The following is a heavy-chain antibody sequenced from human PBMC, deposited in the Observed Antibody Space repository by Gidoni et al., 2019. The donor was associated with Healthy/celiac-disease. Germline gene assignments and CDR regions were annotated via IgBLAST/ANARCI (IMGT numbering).Heavy chain of an antibody. Sequence: QVPLVESGGGVVQPGRSLRLSCAASGFTYSSYAMHWVRQAPGKGLEWVAVISYDGSNKYYADSVKGRFTISRDNSKNTLYLQMNSLRAEDTAVYYCARDAFPGEYYFDYWGQGTLVTVSS. J-gene: IGHJ4*02. CDR3: ARDAFPGEYYFDY. V-gene: IGHV3-30*04. CDR2: ISYDGSNK. CDR1: GFTYSSYA.